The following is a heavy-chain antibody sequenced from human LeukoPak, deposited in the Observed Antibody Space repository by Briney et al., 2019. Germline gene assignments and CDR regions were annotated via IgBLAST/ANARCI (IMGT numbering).Heavy chain of an antibody. CDR3: ARDIGAAADCNLDS. CDR2: IYSDNT. Sequence: GGSLRLSCTVSGFTVSSNSMSWVRQAPGKGLEWVSFIYSDNTHYSDSAKGRFTISRDNSKNTLYLQMNSLRAEDTAVYYCARDIGAAADCNLDSWGQGTLVTVSS. D-gene: IGHD6-13*01. J-gene: IGHJ4*02. V-gene: IGHV3-53*01. CDR1: GFTVSSNS.